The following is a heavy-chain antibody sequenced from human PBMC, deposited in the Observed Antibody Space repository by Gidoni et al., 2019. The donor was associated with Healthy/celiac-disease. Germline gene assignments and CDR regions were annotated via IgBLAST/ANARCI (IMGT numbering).Heavy chain of an antibody. V-gene: IGHV1-69*01. CDR2: IIPIFGTA. CDR1: GGTFSSYA. CDR3: ARDDDYYDSSGYRYYYGMDV. Sequence: QVQLVQSGAEVKKPGSSVQVSCKASGGTFSSYAFSWVRQAPGQGLEWMGGIIPIFGTANYAQKFQGRVTITADESTSTAYMELSSLRSEDTAVYYCARDDDYYDSSGYRYYYGMDVWGQGTTVTVSS. D-gene: IGHD3-22*01. J-gene: IGHJ6*02.